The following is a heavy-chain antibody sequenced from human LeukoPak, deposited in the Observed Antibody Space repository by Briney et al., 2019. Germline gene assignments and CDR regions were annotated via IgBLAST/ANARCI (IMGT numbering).Heavy chain of an antibody. CDR1: GGSISSYY. D-gene: IGHD3-22*01. Sequence: SETLSLTCTVPGGSISSYYWSWIRQPPGKGLEWIGYIYYSGSTNYNPSLKSRVTISVDTSKNQFSLKLSSVTAANTAVYYCARVGYYDSSGYRTFAFDIWGQGTMVTVSS. CDR3: ARVGYYDSSGYRTFAFDI. V-gene: IGHV4-59*01. CDR2: IYYSGST. J-gene: IGHJ3*02.